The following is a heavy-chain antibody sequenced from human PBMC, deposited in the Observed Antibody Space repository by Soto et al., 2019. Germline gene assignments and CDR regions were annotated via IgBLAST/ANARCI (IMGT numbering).Heavy chain of an antibody. Sequence: QVQLVQSGAEEKKPGASVKVSCKASGYTFTSYAMHWVRQAPGQRLEWMGWINAGNGNTKYSQKFQGRVTITRDTSASTAYMELSRLRSEDTAVYYCARDQSYYGMDVWGQVTTVTVSS. V-gene: IGHV1-3*05. J-gene: IGHJ6*02. CDR1: GYTFTSYA. CDR3: ARDQSYYGMDV. CDR2: INAGNGNT.